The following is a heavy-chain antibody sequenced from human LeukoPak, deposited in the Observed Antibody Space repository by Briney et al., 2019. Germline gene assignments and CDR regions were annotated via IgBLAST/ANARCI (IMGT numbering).Heavy chain of an antibody. CDR3: ASPSAAAGRVDAFDI. CDR2: INHSGST. CDR1: GGSFSGYY. Sequence: SETLSLTCAVYGGSFSGYYWSWIRQPPGKGLEWIGEINHSGSTNYNPSLKSRVTISVDTSKNQFSLNLSSVTAADTAVYYCASPSAAAGRVDAFDIWGQGTMVTVSS. J-gene: IGHJ3*02. V-gene: IGHV4-34*01. D-gene: IGHD6-13*01.